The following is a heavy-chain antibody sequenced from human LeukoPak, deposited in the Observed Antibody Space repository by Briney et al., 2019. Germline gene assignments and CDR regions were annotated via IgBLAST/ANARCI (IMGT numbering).Heavy chain of an antibody. V-gene: IGHV3-74*01. CDR2: ISDSGSSR. CDR3: ARDSTSGIDY. D-gene: IGHD3-10*01. CDR1: GFTFSNYW. J-gene: IGHJ4*02. Sequence: GGSLRLSCAASGFTFSNYWMHWVRQVSGKGLMWVSRISDSGSSRWYADSVKGRFTISRGNAKNTLYLQMNSLGAEDTAVYYCARDSTSGIDYWGQGTLVTVSS.